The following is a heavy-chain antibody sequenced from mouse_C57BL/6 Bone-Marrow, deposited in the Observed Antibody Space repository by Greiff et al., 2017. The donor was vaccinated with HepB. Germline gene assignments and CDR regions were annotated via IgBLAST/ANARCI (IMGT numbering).Heavy chain of an antibody. D-gene: IGHD1-1*01. CDR3: ARKPLYYDSSYDAMDY. CDR1: GYSFTGYF. V-gene: IGHV1-37*01. CDR2: INPYNGDT. J-gene: IGHJ4*01. Sequence: VQLKESGPELVKPGASVKISCKASGYSFTGYFMNWVKQSHGKSLEWIGRINPYNGDTFYNQKFKGKATLTVDKSSSTAHMELLSLTSEDFAVYYCARKPLYYDSSYDAMDYWGQGTSVTVSS.